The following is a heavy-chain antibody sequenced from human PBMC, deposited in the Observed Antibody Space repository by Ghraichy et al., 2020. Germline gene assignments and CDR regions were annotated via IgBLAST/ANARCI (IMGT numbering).Heavy chain of an antibody. CDR1: GGSISSGGYY. D-gene: IGHD3-9*01. CDR2: IYYSGST. Sequence: SETLSLTCTVSGGSISSGGYYWSWIRQHPGKGLEWIGYIYYSGSTYYNPSLKSRVTISIDTSKNQFSLKLSSVTAADTAVYYCARDPLILTGYSFDAFDIWGQGTMVTVSS. J-gene: IGHJ3*02. CDR3: ARDPLILTGYSFDAFDI. V-gene: IGHV4-31*03.